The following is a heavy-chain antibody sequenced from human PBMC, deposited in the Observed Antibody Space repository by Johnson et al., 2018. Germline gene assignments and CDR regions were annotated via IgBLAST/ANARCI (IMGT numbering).Heavy chain of an antibody. V-gene: IGHV3-9*01. D-gene: IGHD3-16*01. Sequence: VQLLESGGGLVQPGRSXRLSCAASGFTFDDYAMHWVRQAPGKGLEWVSGISWNSGSIGYADSVKGRFTISRDNSKNTLYLQMNSLRAEDTAVYYCAKDGGYYYYYYMDVWGKGTTVTVSS. CDR1: GFTFDDYA. CDR2: ISWNSGSI. J-gene: IGHJ6*03. CDR3: AKDGGYYYYYYMDV.